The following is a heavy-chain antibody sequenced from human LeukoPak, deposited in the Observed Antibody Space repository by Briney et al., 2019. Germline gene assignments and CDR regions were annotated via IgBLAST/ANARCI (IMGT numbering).Heavy chain of an antibody. Sequence: GASVKVSCMASGCTFTSYDINWVRQATGQGLEWMGWMNPNSGNTGYAQKFQGRVTMTRNTSISTTYMELSSLRSEDTAVYYCARELSPIAVAGTGVWFDPWGQGTTVTVSS. CDR2: MNPNSGNT. J-gene: IGHJ5*01. D-gene: IGHD6-19*01. CDR1: GCTFTSYD. CDR3: ARELSPIAVAGTGVWFDP. V-gene: IGHV1-8*01.